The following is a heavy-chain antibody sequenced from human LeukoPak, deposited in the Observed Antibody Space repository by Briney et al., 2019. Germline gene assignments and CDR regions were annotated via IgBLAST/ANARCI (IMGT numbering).Heavy chain of an antibody. V-gene: IGHV3-23*01. CDR2: ISGSGGST. D-gene: IGHD3-22*01. CDR1: GFTFSSYA. CDR3: AKDQAYYDSSAFDY. Sequence: GESLRLSCAASGFTFSSYAMSWVRQAPGKGLEWVSAISGSGGSTYYADSVKGRFTISRDNSKNTLYLQMNSLRAEDTAVYYCAKDQAYYDSSAFDYWGQGALVTVSS. J-gene: IGHJ4*02.